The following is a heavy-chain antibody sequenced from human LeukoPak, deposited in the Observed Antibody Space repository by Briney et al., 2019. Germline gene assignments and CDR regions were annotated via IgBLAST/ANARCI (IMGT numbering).Heavy chain of an antibody. CDR2: IYHTGIT. CDR1: GGSISSGGYY. D-gene: IGHD3-22*01. CDR3: AKDLGGYNDYSGYYYPEAFDI. J-gene: IGHJ3*02. V-gene: IGHV4-61*08. Sequence: PSQTLSLTCTVSGGSISSGGYYWSWIRQPPGKGLEWIGYIYHTGITNQNPSLKSRVAISLDTSKSQFSLKLTSVTAADTAVYYCAKDLGGYNDYSGYYYPEAFDIWGQGTMVTVSS.